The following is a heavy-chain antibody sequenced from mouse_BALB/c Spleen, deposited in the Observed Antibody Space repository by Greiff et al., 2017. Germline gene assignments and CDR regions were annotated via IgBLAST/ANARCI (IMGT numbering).Heavy chain of an antibody. CDR2: ISSGGSYT. CDR3: ARGDYGNFAMDY. D-gene: IGHD2-1*01. V-gene: IGHV5-9-4*01. CDR1: GFTFSSYA. J-gene: IGHJ4*01. Sequence: EVQRVESGGGLVKPGGSLKLSCAASGFTFSSYAMSWVRQSPEKRLEWVAEISSGGSYTYYPDTVTGRFTISRDNAKNTLYLEMSSLRSEDTAMYYCARGDYGNFAMDYWGQGTSVTVSA.